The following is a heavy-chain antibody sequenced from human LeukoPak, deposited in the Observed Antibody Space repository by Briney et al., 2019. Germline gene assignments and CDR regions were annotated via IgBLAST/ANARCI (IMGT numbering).Heavy chain of an antibody. D-gene: IGHD3-10*01. Sequence: SQTLPLTCAVSGGSISSGGYSWGWIRQPPGKGLEWIGYIYHSGSTYYNPSLKSRVTISVDRSKNQFSLKLSSVTAADTAVYYCAKGITMVRGASGWFDPWGQGTLVTVSS. CDR2: IYHSGST. V-gene: IGHV4-30-2*01. CDR1: GGSISSGGYS. J-gene: IGHJ5*02. CDR3: AKGITMVRGASGWFDP.